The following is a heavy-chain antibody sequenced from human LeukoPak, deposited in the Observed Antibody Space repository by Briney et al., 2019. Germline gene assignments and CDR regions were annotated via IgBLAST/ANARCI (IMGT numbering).Heavy chain of an antibody. Sequence: PGGSLRLSCAASGFTFSSYAMSWVRQAPGKGLEWVSAISGSGGSTYYADSVKGRFTISRDNSKNTLYLQMNSLRAEDTAVYYCAKGKLLWFGELLGRFDPWGQGTLVTVSS. CDR3: AKGKLLWFGELLGRFDP. D-gene: IGHD3-10*01. CDR2: ISGSGGST. J-gene: IGHJ5*02. V-gene: IGHV3-23*01. CDR1: GFTFSSYA.